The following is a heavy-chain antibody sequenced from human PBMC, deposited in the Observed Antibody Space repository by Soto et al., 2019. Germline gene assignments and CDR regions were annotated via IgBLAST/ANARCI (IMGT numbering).Heavy chain of an antibody. CDR1: GFTFSSYG. D-gene: IGHD3-10*01. J-gene: IGHJ5*02. V-gene: IGHV3-33*01. CDR2: IWYDGSNK. CDR3: ARDYYYGSGQPYH. Sequence: GGSLRLSCAASGFTFSSYGMHWVRQAPGKGLEWVAVIWYDGSNKYYADSVKGRFTISRDNSKNTLYLQMNSLRAEDTAVYYCARDYYYGSGQPYHWGQGTLVTVSS.